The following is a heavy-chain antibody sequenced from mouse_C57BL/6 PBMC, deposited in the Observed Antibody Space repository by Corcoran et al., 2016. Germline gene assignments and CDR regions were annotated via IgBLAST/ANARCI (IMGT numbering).Heavy chain of an antibody. D-gene: IGHD1-1*01. CDR2: IYPRSGNT. Sequence: QVQLQQSGAELARPGASVKLSCKASGYTFTSYGISWVKQRTGQGLEWIGEIYPRSGNTYYNEKFKGKATLTADKSSSTAYMELRSLTSEDSAVYFCARGGIYYYGSSPYYYAMDYWGQGTSVTVSS. CDR1: GYTFTSYG. J-gene: IGHJ4*01. CDR3: ARGGIYYYGSSPYYYAMDY. V-gene: IGHV1-81*01.